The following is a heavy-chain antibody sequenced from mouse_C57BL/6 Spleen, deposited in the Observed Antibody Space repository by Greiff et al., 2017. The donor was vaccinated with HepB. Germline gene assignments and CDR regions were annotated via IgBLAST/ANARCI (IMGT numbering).Heavy chain of an antibody. Sequence: EVKQVESGGGVVKPGGSLKLSCAASGFTFSDYGMHWVRQAPEKGLEWVAYISSGSSTIYYADTVKGRYNMSREIAKYTLCLQMTSLRTEDTAMDYCARGYGYEGYSDYWRHGIAHSVSS. V-gene: IGHV5-17*01. CDR2: ISSGSSTI. CDR3: ARGYGYEGYSDY. J-gene: IGHJ2*01. D-gene: IGHD2-2*01. CDR1: GFTFSDYG.